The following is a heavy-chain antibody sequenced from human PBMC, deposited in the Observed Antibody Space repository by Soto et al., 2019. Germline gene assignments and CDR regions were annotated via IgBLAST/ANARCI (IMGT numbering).Heavy chain of an antibody. V-gene: IGHV4-39*01. J-gene: IGHJ4*02. CDR1: GGSISSTTYS. D-gene: IGHD4-4*01. CDR3: ARHVYYSNYDQFVSDY. Sequence: SETLSLTCTVSGGSISSTTYSWGWIRQPPGKGLEWIGSMYYSGTTYSNPSLQSRVTISVDTSNNQFSLKLTSVTAADTSVYYCARHVYYSNYDQFVSDYWGQGTRVTVSS. CDR2: MYYSGTT.